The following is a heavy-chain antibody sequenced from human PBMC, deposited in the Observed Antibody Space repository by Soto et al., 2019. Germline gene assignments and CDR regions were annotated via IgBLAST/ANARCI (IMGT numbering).Heavy chain of an antibody. CDR1: GFTFSSYS. J-gene: IGHJ4*02. Sequence: EVQLVESGGGLVKPGGSLRLSCAASGFTFSSYSMNWVRQAPGKGLEWVSSISSSSSYIYYADSVKGRFTISRDNAKNSRYLQMNSLRAEDTAVYYCARDPGDSSGLDYWGQGTLVTVSS. CDR3: ARDPGDSSGLDY. CDR2: ISSSSSYI. D-gene: IGHD3-22*01. V-gene: IGHV3-21*01.